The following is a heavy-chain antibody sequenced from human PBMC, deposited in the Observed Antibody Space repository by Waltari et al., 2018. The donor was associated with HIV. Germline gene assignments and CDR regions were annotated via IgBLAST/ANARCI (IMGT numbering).Heavy chain of an antibody. CDR1: GFTVISSW. D-gene: IGHD2-8*01. Sequence: EVQLVESGGGSVQPGGSLRLPCAASGFTVISSWRSWVRQVPGKGLVWVSRINSDGSSTTYADSVKGRFTIYRDNAKNTLYLQMNSLRAEDTAMYYCTRGNGHAFDLRGQGTMVTVSS. CDR3: TRGNGHAFDL. CDR2: INSDGSST. J-gene: IGHJ3*01. V-gene: IGHV3-74*01.